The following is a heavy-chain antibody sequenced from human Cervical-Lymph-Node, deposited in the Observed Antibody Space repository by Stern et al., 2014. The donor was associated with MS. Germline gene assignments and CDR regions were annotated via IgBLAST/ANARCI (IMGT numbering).Heavy chain of an antibody. CDR1: GFSFSGSA. CDR2: IRSKPNSHAQ. Sequence: EVQLVESGAGLVQPGGSLKLSCAGSGFSFSGSAMHWVRQASGKGLEWVGRIRSKPNSHAQAYAASVKGRFTISRDDSKNTAYLQMNSLKTEDTAVYYCTRHPFLGVMAVWGQGTTVTVSS. D-gene: IGHD3-3*01. V-gene: IGHV3-73*01. CDR3: TRHPFLGVMAV. J-gene: IGHJ6*02.